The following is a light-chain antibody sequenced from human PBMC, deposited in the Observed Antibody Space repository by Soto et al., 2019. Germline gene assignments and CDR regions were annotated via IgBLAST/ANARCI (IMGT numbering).Light chain of an antibody. CDR3: QRRRNWT. Sequence: EIVLTQYPATLSLSPGERATLSCRASQSVISYLACYQQKPGKAPRLLIYDASNMATGIPARFSGSGSGTDFTLTISSQEPEDFAVYYCQRRRNWTFGQGTKVEIK. J-gene: IGKJ1*01. CDR1: QSVISY. CDR2: DAS. V-gene: IGKV3-11*01.